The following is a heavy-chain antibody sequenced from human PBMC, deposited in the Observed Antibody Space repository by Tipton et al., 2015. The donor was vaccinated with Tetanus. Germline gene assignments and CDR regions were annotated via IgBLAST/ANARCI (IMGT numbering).Heavy chain of an antibody. Sequence: TLSLTCSVSGGSISSYFWSWIRQSPGQGLEWIGLIYYSGSTSYNPSLKSRATISVDTSKNQLSLKLTSVTAADTAVYYCARSISAGSVWPYEHWGQGTLVTVSS. CDR1: GGSISSYF. J-gene: IGHJ4*02. CDR3: ARSISAGSVWPYEH. V-gene: IGHV4-59*01. CDR2: IYYSGST. D-gene: IGHD6-13*01.